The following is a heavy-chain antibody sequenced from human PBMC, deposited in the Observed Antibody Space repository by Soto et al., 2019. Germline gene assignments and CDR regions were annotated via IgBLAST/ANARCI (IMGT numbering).Heavy chain of an antibody. CDR2: ISYDGSNK. J-gene: IGHJ3*02. V-gene: IGHV3-30-3*01. CDR1: GLTFSSYA. CDR3: ARDPSPHFDWNPDAFDI. Sequence: PVGSLSLSFAASGLTFSSYAMHWVRQAPGKGLEWVAVISYDGSNKYYADPVKGRFTISRDNSTNTLYLQMNSLRAEDTAVYYCARDPSPHFDWNPDAFDIWGQGTMVTVSS. D-gene: IGHD3-9*01.